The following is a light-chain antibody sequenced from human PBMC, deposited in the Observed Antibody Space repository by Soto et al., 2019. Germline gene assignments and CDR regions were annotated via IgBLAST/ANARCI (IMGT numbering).Light chain of an antibody. Sequence: DIQMTQSPSTLSASVGDRVTITCRASQNIKSWLAWYQQKPGKAPKLLISKASSLESGVPSRVSGSGSGPDFTLNISCLQPDDFATYYCQQSNSYSLYTFGQGTKLEIK. J-gene: IGKJ2*01. CDR1: QNIKSW. V-gene: IGKV1-5*03. CDR3: QQSNSYSLYT. CDR2: KAS.